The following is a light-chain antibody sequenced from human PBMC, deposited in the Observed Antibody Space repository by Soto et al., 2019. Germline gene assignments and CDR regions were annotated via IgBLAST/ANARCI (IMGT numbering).Light chain of an antibody. CDR2: DAS. CDR1: QSISSW. V-gene: IGKV1-5*01. Sequence: DIQMTESPSTLSASVGDRVTITCRASQSISSWLAWYQQKPGKAPNLLIYDASSLQGGVPSRFSGSGSGTEFTLTISSLQPDDFGTYYCQQYNSYSRTFGQGTKVDI. J-gene: IGKJ1*01. CDR3: QQYNSYSRT.